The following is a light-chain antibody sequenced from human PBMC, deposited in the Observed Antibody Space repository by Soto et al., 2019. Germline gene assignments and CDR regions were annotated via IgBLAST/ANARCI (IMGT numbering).Light chain of an antibody. CDR3: QQYGSSGT. Sequence: VMTPSPATLSVSIGERATLSCRASQSVSIKLAWYQQKPGQAPRLLIYGASNRATGIPDRFSGSGSGTDFTLTISRLEPEDFAVYYCQQYGSSGTFGQGTKVDI. V-gene: IGKV3-20*01. J-gene: IGKJ1*01. CDR2: GAS. CDR1: QSVSIK.